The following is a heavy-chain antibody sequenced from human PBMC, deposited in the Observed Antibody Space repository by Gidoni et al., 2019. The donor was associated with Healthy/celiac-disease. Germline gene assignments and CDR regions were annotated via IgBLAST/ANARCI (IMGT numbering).Heavy chain of an antibody. CDR1: GYSFTSYW. J-gene: IGHJ4*02. Sequence: VQLVQSGAEVKKPGESLKISCKGSGYSFTSYWIGWVRPMPGKGLEWMGIIYPGDSDTRYSPSFQGQVTISADKSISTAYLQWSSLKASDTAMYYCARRTLATKGVYYFDYWGQGTLVTVSS. CDR3: ARRTLATKGVYYFDY. V-gene: IGHV5-51*03. CDR2: IYPGDSDT. D-gene: IGHD5-12*01.